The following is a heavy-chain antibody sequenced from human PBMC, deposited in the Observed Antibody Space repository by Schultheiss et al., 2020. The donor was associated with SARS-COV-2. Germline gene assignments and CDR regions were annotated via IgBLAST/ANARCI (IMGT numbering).Heavy chain of an antibody. Sequence: GGSLRLSCAASGFTVSSNYMSWIRQAPGKGLEWVSYISSSGSTIYYADSVKGRFTISRDNAKNSLYLQMNSLRAEDTAVYYCARAGKQTYFDYWGQGTLVTVSS. CDR2: ISSSGSTI. J-gene: IGHJ4*02. CDR3: ARAGKQTYFDY. CDR1: GFTVSSNY. D-gene: IGHD3-10*01. V-gene: IGHV3-11*04.